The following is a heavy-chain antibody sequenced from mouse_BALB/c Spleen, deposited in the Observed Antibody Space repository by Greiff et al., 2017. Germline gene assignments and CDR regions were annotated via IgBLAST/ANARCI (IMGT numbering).Heavy chain of an antibody. Sequence: EVKVVESGGGLVQPGGSRKLSCAASGFTFSSFGMHWVRQAPEKGLEWVAYISSGSSTIYYADTVKGRFTISRDNPKNTLFLQMTSLRSEDTAMYYCARSLYYDYDGYYAMDYWGQGTSVTVSS. V-gene: IGHV5-17*02. CDR2: ISSGSSTI. J-gene: IGHJ4*01. CDR1: GFTFSSFG. CDR3: ARSLYYDYDGYYAMDY. D-gene: IGHD2-4*01.